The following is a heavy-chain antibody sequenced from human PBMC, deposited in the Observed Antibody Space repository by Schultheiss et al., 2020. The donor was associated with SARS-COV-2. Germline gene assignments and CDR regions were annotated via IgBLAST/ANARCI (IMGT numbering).Heavy chain of an antibody. CDR2: IYYSGST. V-gene: IGHV4-59*01. D-gene: IGHD3-22*01. Sequence: SETLSLTCTVSGGSISSYYWSWIRQPPGKGLEWIGYIYYSGSTNYNPSLKSRVTISVDTSKNQFSLKLSSVTAADTAVYYCASGGDSSGKLDYWGQGTLVTVSS. CDR3: ASGGDSSGKLDY. CDR1: GGSISSYY. J-gene: IGHJ4*02.